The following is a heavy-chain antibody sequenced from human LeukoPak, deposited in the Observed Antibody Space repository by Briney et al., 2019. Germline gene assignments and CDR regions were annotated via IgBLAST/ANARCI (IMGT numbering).Heavy chain of an antibody. V-gene: IGHV3-23*01. J-gene: IGHJ4*02. CDR2: ISGSGGST. Sequence: PGGSLRLSCAASGFTFSSYAMSWVRQAPGKGLEWVSAISGSGGSTYYADSVKGRFTISRVNSKNTLYLQMNSLRAEDTAVYYCAKDPSGRGYFDYWGQGTLVTVSS. CDR1: GFTFSSYA. D-gene: IGHD1-26*01. CDR3: AKDPSGRGYFDY.